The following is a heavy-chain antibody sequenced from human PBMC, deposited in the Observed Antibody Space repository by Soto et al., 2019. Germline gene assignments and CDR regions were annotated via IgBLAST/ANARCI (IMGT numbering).Heavy chain of an antibody. CDR2: ISYDGSNK. CDR1: GFTFSSYG. V-gene: IGHV3-30*03. CDR3: ARTSGYDTFSVDY. D-gene: IGHD5-12*01. J-gene: IGHJ4*02. Sequence: ESVGGVVQPGRSLRLSCAASGFTFSSYGMHWVRQAPGKGLEWVAVISYDGSNKYYADSVKGRFTISRDNSKNTLYLQMNSLRAEDTAVYYCARTSGYDTFSVDYWGQGTLVTVSS.